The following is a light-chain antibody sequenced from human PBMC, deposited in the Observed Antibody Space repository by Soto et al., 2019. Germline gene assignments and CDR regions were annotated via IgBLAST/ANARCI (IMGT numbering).Light chain of an antibody. CDR2: AAN. J-gene: IGKJ1*01. Sequence: EIVLTQSPGTLSVSPGERAALSCKASQSVTSNYLAWYQQRPGQAPRLLIYAANRRATGSPDRLTGSGSGTDFNLTISSLEPEDSALYYCQQYAGAPWTFGQGTRVEIQ. V-gene: IGKV3-20*01. CDR3: QQYAGAPWT. CDR1: QSVTSNY.